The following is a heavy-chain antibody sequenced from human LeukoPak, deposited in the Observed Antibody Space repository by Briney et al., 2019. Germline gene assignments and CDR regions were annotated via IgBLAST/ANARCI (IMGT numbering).Heavy chain of an antibody. V-gene: IGHV3-7*01. CDR1: GFTFSDYY. J-gene: IGHJ6*03. D-gene: IGHD2-15*01. CDR2: IKQDGSEK. CDR3: AREGGSYYYYMDV. Sequence: SGGSLRLSCAASGFTFSDYYMSWIRQAPGKGLEWVANIKQDGSEKYYVDSVKGRFTISRDNAKNSLYLQMNSLRAEDTAVYYCAREGGSYYYYMDVWGKGTTVTVSS.